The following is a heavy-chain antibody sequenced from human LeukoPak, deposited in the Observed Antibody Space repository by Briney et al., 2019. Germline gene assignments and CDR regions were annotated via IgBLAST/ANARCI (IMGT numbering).Heavy chain of an antibody. Sequence: ASVKVSCKASGYTFTGYYMHWVRQAPGQGLEWMGWINPNSGGTNYAQKFQGRVTMTRDTSISTAYMELSRLRSEDTAVYYCARGISIAARPGAFDYWGQGTLVTVSS. D-gene: IGHD6-6*01. V-gene: IGHV1-2*02. CDR3: ARGISIAARPGAFDY. CDR2: INPNSGGT. CDR1: GYTFTGYY. J-gene: IGHJ4*02.